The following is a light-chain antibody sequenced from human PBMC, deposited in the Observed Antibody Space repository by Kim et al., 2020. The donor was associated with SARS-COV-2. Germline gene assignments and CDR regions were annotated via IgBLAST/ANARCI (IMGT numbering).Light chain of an antibody. V-gene: IGLV1-47*01. Sequence: QAVVTQPPSASGTPGQRVTISCSGSSSDIGSNYVYWYQQLPGTAPKLLIYRNNQRPSGVPDRFSGSKSGTSASLVISGLRSEDEADYFCAAWDDSLSGSSVFGTGTKVTVL. CDR1: SSDIGSNY. CDR2: RNN. J-gene: IGLJ1*01. CDR3: AAWDDSLSGSSV.